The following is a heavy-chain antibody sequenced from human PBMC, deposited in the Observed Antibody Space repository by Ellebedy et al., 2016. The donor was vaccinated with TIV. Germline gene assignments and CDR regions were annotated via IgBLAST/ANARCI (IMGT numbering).Heavy chain of an antibody. D-gene: IGHD3-10*01. CDR1: GDSVSPDIG. J-gene: IGHJ6*02. CDR3: ARGWFGSGMGV. V-gene: IGHV6-1*01. Sequence: SQILSLTCVISGDSVSPDIGWNWIRQSPSRGLEWLGRTYYRSKWNNDYAVSLKSRITINSDTSKNQFSLQLNSVTPEDTAVYYCARGWFGSGMGVWGQGTTVTVSS. CDR2: TYYRSKWNN.